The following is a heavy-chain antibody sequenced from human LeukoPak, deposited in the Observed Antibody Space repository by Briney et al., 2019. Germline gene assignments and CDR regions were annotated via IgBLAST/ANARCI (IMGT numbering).Heavy chain of an antibody. V-gene: IGHV4-59*01. CDR2: IYYSGST. D-gene: IGHD3-10*01. J-gene: IGHJ5*02. CDR1: GGSISSYY. CDR3: ARVFPYGSGSYYTNWFDP. Sequence: SETLSLTCTVSGGSISSYYWSWIRQPPGKGLEWIGYIYYSGSTNYNPSLKSRGTIYVDTSKNQFSLKLSSVTAADTAVYYCARVFPYGSGSYYTNWFDPWGQGTLVTVSS.